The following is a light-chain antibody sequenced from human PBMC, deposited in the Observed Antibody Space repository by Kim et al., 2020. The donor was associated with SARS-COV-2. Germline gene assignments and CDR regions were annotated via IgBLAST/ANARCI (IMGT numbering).Light chain of an antibody. J-gene: IGKJ1*01. V-gene: IGKV1-NL1*01. Sequence: SASVGDTATITCRASQGVSNSLAWYQHKPGKAPKLLIYGASRLQSGVPSRFSGSGSGTDYTLTISSLQPEDLGTFYCQQSYGFPWTFGQGTKVEI. CDR3: QQSYGFPWT. CDR2: GAS. CDR1: QGVSNS.